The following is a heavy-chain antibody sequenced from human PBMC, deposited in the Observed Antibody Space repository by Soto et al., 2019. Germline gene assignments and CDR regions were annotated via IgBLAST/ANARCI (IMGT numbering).Heavy chain of an antibody. J-gene: IGHJ6*02. D-gene: IGHD6-13*01. V-gene: IGHV1-18*04. CDR3: ARDSSSWYYYYYGMDV. Sequence: EASVKVSCKASGYTFTSYGISWVRQAPGQGLEWMGWISAYNGNTNYAQKLQGRVTMATDTSTSTAYMELRSLRSEDTAVYYCARDSSSWYYYYYGMDVWGQGTTFTVAS. CDR1: GYTFTSYG. CDR2: ISAYNGNT.